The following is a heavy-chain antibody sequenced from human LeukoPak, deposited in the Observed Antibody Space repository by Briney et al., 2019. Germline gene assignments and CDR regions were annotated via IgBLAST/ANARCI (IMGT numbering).Heavy chain of an antibody. CDR3: ARGDSGYDSFDP. Sequence: PSETLSLTCTVSGGSISGYYWSWIRQPAGKGLEWIGRIYTGGSTNYNPSLKSRVTISVDTSKNQFSLKLSSVTAADTAVYYCARGDSGYDSFDPWGQGTLVTVSS. J-gene: IGHJ5*02. V-gene: IGHV4-4*07. CDR2: IYTGGST. D-gene: IGHD5-12*01. CDR1: GGSISGYY.